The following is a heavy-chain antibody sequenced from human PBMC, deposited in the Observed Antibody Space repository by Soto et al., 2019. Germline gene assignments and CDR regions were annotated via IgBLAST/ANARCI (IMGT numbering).Heavy chain of an antibody. CDR3: ARHSGTGWCGDSGPDY. D-gene: IGHD3-10*01. CDR2: IYYSGST. Sequence: QLQLHQSGPRLVKPSETLSLTCTVSGGSISSRSYYWGWIRQPPGKGLEWIGSIYYSGSTYYSPSLKSRVTISVDTSKNQFSLNLSSVTAADSAVYYCARHSGTGWCGDSGPDYWGQGTLVNVSS. CDR1: GGSISSRSYY. V-gene: IGHV4-39*01. J-gene: IGHJ4*02.